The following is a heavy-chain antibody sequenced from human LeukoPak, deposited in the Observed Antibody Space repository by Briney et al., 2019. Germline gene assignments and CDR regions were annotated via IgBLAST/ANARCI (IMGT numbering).Heavy chain of an antibody. CDR2: INPNSGGT. Sequence: ASVKVSCKASGYTFTGYYMHWVRQAPGQGLEWMGWINPNSGGTNYAQKFQGRVTMTRDTSISTAYMELSRLRSDGTAVYYCAAPWGSSSSEGDYWGQGTLVTVSS. V-gene: IGHV1-2*02. D-gene: IGHD6-6*01. J-gene: IGHJ4*02. CDR3: AAPWGSSSSEGDY. CDR1: GYTFTGYY.